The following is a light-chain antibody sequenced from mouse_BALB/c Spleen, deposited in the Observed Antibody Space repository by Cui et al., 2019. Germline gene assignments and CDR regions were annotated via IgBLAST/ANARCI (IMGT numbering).Light chain of an antibody. Sequence: DIQMTQSPSSLSASLGGTVTITCKASQDINKDIAWYQHKAGKGPRLLIHYTSTLRPGIPSRFSGSGSGRDYSFSISNLEPEDIATYYCLQYDNLYTFGGGTKLEIK. CDR1: QDINKD. CDR2: YTS. CDR3: LQYDNLYT. J-gene: IGKJ2*01. V-gene: IGKV19-93*01.